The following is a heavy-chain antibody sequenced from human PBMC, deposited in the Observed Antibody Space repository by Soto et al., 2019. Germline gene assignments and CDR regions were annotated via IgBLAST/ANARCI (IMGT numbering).Heavy chain of an antibody. V-gene: IGHV3-21*01. D-gene: IGHD3-22*01. J-gene: IGHJ5*02. Sequence: GGSLRTSSVDAEIVFLSDSRNCVRQAPGKGLERVSSISSSSSYIYYADSVKGRFTSSRDNAKNSLYLQMNSLRAEDTAVYYCARDRLGYYDSSGYVRENWFDPWGQGTLVTVSS. CDR1: EIVFLSDS. CDR3: ARDRLGYYDSSGYVRENWFDP. CDR2: ISSSSSYI.